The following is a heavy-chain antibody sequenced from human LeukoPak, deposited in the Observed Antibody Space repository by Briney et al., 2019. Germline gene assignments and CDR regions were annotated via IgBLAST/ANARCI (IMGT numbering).Heavy chain of an antibody. CDR2: INSDGSST. D-gene: IGHD4-17*01. CDR3: ARALTTSTTVTTGY. Sequence: GGSLRLSCAASGFTFSSYWMHWVRHAPGKGLVWVSCINSDGSSTNYADSVKGRFTISRDNAKNTLYLQMDSLRAEDTAVYYCARALTTSTTVTTGYWGQGILVTVSS. J-gene: IGHJ4*02. V-gene: IGHV3-74*01. CDR1: GFTFSSYW.